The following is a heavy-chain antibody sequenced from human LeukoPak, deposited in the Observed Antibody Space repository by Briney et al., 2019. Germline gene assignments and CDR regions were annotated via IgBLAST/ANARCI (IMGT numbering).Heavy chain of an antibody. J-gene: IGHJ3*02. D-gene: IGHD3-3*01. CDR3: ARDKTPYYDFWSGYSWFRAFDI. V-gene: IGHV1-24*01. CDR2: FDPEDGET. Sequence: ASVKVSCKVSGYTLTELSMHWVRQAPGKGLEWMGGFDPEDGETIYAQKLQGRVTMTTDTSTSTAYMELRSLRSDDTAVYYCARDKTPYYDFWSGYSWFRAFDIWGQGTMVTVSS. CDR1: GYTLTELS.